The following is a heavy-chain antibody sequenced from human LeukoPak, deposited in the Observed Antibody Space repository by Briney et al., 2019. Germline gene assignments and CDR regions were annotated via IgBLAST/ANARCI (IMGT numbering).Heavy chain of an antibody. D-gene: IGHD1-26*01. CDR2: ISGSGGST. Sequence: GGSLRLSCAGSGLTFSSHGMSWVRQAPGKGLEWVSAISGSGGSTYYADSVKGRFTISRDNSKNTLYLQMNSLRAEDTAVYYCAKDLIVGATSWGQGTLVTVSS. CDR3: AKDLIVGATS. V-gene: IGHV3-23*01. CDR1: GLTFSSHG. J-gene: IGHJ4*02.